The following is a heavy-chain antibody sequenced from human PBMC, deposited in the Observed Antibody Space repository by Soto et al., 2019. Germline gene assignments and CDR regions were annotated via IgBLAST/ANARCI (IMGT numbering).Heavy chain of an antibody. CDR1: GFTFSTYA. CDR2: ISDSGAPT. CDR3: AKPVQVGPHYYYGMDV. J-gene: IGHJ6*02. V-gene: IGHV3-23*01. D-gene: IGHD3-10*01. Sequence: GGSLRLSCAASGFTFSTYAMTWVRQAPGKGLEWASAISDSGAPTSYADSVKGRFTISRDNSKTTLYLQMNSLRAEDTAIYYCAKPVQVGPHYYYGMDVWGQGTTVT.